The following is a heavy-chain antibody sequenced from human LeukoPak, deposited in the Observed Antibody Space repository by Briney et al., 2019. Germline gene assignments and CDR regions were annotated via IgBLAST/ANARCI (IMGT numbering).Heavy chain of an antibody. J-gene: IGHJ3*02. CDR2: VDPEDGET. CDR1: GYTFTDYY. V-gene: IGHV1-69-2*01. CDR3: ARGKVRGVMGLDAFDI. Sequence: GASVKVSCKASGYTFTDYYMHWVQQAPGKGLEWMGRVDPEDGETIYAEKFQGRVTMTRDTSTSTVYMELSSLRSEDTAVYYCARGKVRGVMGLDAFDIWGQGTMVTVSS. D-gene: IGHD3-10*01.